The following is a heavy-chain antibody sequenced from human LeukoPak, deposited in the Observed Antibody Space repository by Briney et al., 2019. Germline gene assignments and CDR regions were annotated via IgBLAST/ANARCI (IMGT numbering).Heavy chain of an antibody. J-gene: IGHJ3*02. CDR3: AKVTTRFANAFDI. Sequence: ASVKVSCKASGYTFTSYDISWVRQATGQGLEWMGWMNPISGNTGHAQKFQGRVTITRDTSASTAYMELSSLRSEDTAVYYCAKVTTRFANAFDIWGQGTMVTVSS. CDR1: GYTFTSYD. D-gene: IGHD4-17*01. CDR2: MNPISGNT. V-gene: IGHV1-8*01.